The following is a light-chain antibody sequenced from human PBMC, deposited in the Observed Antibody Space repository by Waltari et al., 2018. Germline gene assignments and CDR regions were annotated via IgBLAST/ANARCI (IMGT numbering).Light chain of an antibody. V-gene: IGLV5-45*01. J-gene: IGLJ3*02. Sequence: QAVLPQPASLSASPGASASLTCTLRSGINVGTYRIYWYQQKPGSPPQYLLRYKSDSDKQQGSGVPSRFSGSKDASVNAVILLSSGLQSEDEADYYCMIWHSSAWVFGGGTKLTVL. CDR2: YKSDSDK. CDR3: MIWHSSAWV. CDR1: SGINVGTYR.